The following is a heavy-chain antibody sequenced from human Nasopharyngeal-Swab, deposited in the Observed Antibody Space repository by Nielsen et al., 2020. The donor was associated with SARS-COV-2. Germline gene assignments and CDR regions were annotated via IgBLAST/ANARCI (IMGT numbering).Heavy chain of an antibody. Sequence: WIRQPPGKGLEWIGSIYYSGSTCYNPSLKSRVTISVDTSKNQFPLKLSSVTAADTAVYYCARHFQDVTIFGVVIPGDYMDVWGKGTTVTVSS. D-gene: IGHD3-3*01. J-gene: IGHJ6*03. CDR2: IYYSGST. V-gene: IGHV4-39*01. CDR3: ARHFQDVTIFGVVIPGDYMDV.